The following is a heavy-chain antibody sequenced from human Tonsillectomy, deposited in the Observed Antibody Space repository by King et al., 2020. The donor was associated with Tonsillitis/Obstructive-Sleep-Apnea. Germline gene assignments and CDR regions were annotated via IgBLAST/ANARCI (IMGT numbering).Heavy chain of an antibody. CDR2: IYSGDST. CDR1: GFTVSRNY. D-gene: IGHD3-3*01. Sequence: VQLVESGGVLIQPGGSLRLSCAASGFTVSRNYMSWVRQAPGKGLEWVSVIYSGDSTYYADSVKGRFTISRDNSKNTLYLQMNSRRAEDTAVYYCARGTSDFWIDYWNYMDVWGKGTTVTVSS. CDR3: ARGTSDFWIDYWNYMDV. V-gene: IGHV3-53*01. J-gene: IGHJ6*03.